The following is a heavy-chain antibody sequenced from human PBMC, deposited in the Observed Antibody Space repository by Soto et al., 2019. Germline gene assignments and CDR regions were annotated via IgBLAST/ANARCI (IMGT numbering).Heavy chain of an antibody. CDR2: ISGSDGTT. V-gene: IGHV3-23*01. D-gene: IGHD1-1*01. J-gene: IGHJ4*02. CDR3: AKKSAGNNPFDH. Sequence: EEHLLESGGGLVQPGGSLRLSCVGSGFTFSNYPMTWVRQAPGKGLEWVSVISGSDGTTFYADSVTGRCTISRDTSKNTLYLQRNSLRAEDTAVYYCAKKSAGNNPFDHWGQGTLVTVSS. CDR1: GFTFSNYP.